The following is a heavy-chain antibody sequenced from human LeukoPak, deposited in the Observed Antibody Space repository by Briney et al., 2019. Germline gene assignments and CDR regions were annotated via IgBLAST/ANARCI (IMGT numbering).Heavy chain of an antibody. J-gene: IGHJ4*02. CDR1: GFTFSSYA. D-gene: IGHD3-22*01. CDR2: ISYDGSNK. Sequence: GGSLRLSCAASGFTFSSYAMHWVRQAPGKGLEWVAVISYDGSNKYYADSVKGRFTISRDNSKNTLYLQMNSLRAEDTAVYYCARQARSDSSGYYFYFDYWGQGTLVTVSS. V-gene: IGHV3-30-3*01. CDR3: ARQARSDSSGYYFYFDY.